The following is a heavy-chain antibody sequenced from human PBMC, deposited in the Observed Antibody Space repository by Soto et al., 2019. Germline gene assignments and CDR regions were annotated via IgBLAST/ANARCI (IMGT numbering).Heavy chain of an antibody. D-gene: IGHD3-3*01. V-gene: IGHV3-74*01. Sequence: GGSLRLSCAASGFTFSSYWMHWVRQAPGKGLVWVSRINSDGSSTSYADSVKGRFTISRDNAKNTLYLQMNSLRAEDTAVYYCAREIGNYDFWGYYYYYCMDVWGQGTMVTISS. CDR2: INSDGSST. J-gene: IGHJ6*02. CDR3: AREIGNYDFWGYYYYYCMDV. CDR1: GFTFSSYW.